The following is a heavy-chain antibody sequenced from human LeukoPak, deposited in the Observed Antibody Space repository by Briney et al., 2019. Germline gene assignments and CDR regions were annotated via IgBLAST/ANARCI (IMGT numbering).Heavy chain of an antibody. Sequence: PGGSLRLSCAASGFTFSSYSMNWVRQAPGKGLEWVSSISSSSSYIYYADSVKGRFTISRDNAKNSLYLQMNSLRAEDTAVYYCARKMRRIAAHPPDYWGQGTLVTVSS. J-gene: IGHJ4*02. CDR2: ISSSSSYI. CDR3: ARKMRRIAAHPPDY. D-gene: IGHD6-6*01. V-gene: IGHV3-21*01. CDR1: GFTFSSYS.